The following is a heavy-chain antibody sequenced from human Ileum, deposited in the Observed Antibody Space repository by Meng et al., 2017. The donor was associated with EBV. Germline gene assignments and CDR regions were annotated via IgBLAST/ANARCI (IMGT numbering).Heavy chain of an antibody. CDR3: ARYGRCNGNSFYCFDP. J-gene: IGHJ5*02. Sequence: QVPLHQWGTGLLKPSEPLALTCAVYGGSFNDYYWTWLRQPPGKGLEWIGEIDQSGYTKFNPSLSSRATISRDTSNNQFSLRLNSVTAADTALYYCARYGRCNGNSFYCFDPWGQGTLVTVSS. D-gene: IGHD4-23*01. V-gene: IGHV4-34*01. CDR1: GGSFNDYY. CDR2: IDQSGYT.